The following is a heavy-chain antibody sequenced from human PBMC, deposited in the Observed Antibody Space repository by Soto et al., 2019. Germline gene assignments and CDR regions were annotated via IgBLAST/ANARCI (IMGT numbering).Heavy chain of an antibody. CDR3: ARLTRGVYDSGRLWEKFDY. CDR2: VYWDDDK. Sequence: QITVKESGLTLVKPTQTLTLTCTFSGFSLSSNGVGVGWIRQPPGKALEWLALVYWDDDKRYSPSLGSRLTITQDTSKNQVDLTMTNMDPVDTATYYCARLTRGVYDSGRLWEKFDYWGQGTLVTVSS. J-gene: IGHJ4*02. D-gene: IGHD5-12*01. V-gene: IGHV2-5*02. CDR1: GFSLSSNGVG.